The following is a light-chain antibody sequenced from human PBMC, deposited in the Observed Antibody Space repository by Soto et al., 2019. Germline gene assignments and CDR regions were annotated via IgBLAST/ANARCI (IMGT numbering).Light chain of an antibody. CDR1: RSNIGINF. J-gene: IGLJ3*02. Sequence: QSVLTQSPSASGTPGQRVTISCSGSRSNIGINFVYWYQHVPGTAPRLLIQRNNERPSGVPDRFSGSKSGTSVSLAISGLRSDDEATYYCAAWDDTLDAQVFGGGTKVTVL. CDR2: RNN. V-gene: IGLV1-47*01. CDR3: AAWDDTLDAQV.